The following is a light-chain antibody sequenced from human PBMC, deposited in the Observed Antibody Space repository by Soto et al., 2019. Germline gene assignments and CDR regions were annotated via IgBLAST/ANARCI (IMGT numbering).Light chain of an antibody. Sequence: QPVLTQSPSASASLGASVKLTCTLSGGHSSYAIAWHQQQPEKGPRYLMKLNSDGSHSKGDGIPDRFSGSSSGAERYLTISSLQSEDEADYYCQTWGTGIQVFCGGTKLTVL. J-gene: IGLJ2*01. V-gene: IGLV4-69*01. CDR1: GGHSSYA. CDR2: LNSDGSH. CDR3: QTWGTGIQV.